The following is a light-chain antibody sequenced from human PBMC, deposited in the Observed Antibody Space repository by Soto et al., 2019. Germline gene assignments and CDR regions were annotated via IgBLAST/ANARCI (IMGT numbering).Light chain of an antibody. CDR3: VLSMGGGTSV. CDR2: TTT. V-gene: IGLV8-61*01. Sequence: QAVVTQEPSLSVSPGGTVTLTCGLGSGSVSSDNYPSWYQQTPGQPPRTLIYTTTIRSSGVPDRFSGSFLGNKVALTIAGAQAEDESYYYCVLSMGGGTSVFGGGTKLTVL. CDR1: SGSVSSDNY. J-gene: IGLJ2*01.